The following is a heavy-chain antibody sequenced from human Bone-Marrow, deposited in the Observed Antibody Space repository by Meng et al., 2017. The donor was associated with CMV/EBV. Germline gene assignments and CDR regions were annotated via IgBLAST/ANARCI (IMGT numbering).Heavy chain of an antibody. J-gene: IGHJ6*02. CDR2: IYYSGST. Sequence: SEPLSLTCTGSGGSISSSSYYWGWIRQPPGKGLEWIGSIYYSGSTYYNPSLKSRVTISVDTSKNQFSLKLSSVTAADTALYYCARTTTYYYGMDVWGQGTTVTVSS. CDR3: ARTTTYYYGMDV. D-gene: IGHD1-1*01. CDR1: GGSISSSSYY. V-gene: IGHV4-39*01.